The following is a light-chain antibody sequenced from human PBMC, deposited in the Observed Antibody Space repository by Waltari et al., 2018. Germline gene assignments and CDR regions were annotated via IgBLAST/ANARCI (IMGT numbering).Light chain of an antibody. Sequence: QTVVTQEPSLSVSPGGTVTLTCGLSSGSVPPSYYPSWYQQTPGQAPRPLIYSTNTRSSGVPDRFSGSILGNKAALTITGAQADDECDYHCVLYMGGGIMFGGGTKLTVL. CDR1: SGSVPPSYY. CDR3: VLYMGGGIM. V-gene: IGLV8-61*01. J-gene: IGLJ3*02. CDR2: STN.